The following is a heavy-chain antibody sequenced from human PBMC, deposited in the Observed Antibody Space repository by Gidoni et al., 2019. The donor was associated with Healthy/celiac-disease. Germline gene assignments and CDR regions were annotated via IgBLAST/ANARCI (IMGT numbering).Heavy chain of an antibody. Sequence: QVQLQQWGAGLLKPSETLSLTCAVYGGSFSGYYWSWIRQPPGKGLEWIGEINHSGSTNYNPSLKSRVTISVDTSKNQFSLKLSSVTAADTAVYYCARGRGKGAAQGLVRSYGWFDPWGQGTLVTVSS. CDR3: ARGRGKGAAQGLVRSYGWFDP. V-gene: IGHV4-34*01. J-gene: IGHJ5*02. D-gene: IGHD6-6*01. CDR1: GGSFSGYY. CDR2: INHSGST.